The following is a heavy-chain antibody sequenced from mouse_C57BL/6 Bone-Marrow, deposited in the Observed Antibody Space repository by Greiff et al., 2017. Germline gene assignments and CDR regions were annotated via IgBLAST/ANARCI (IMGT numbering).Heavy chain of an antibody. D-gene: IGHD3-2*02. J-gene: IGHJ4*01. CDR1: GFNITDDY. Sequence: VQLQQSGAELVRPGASVKLSCTASGFNITDDYMHWVKQRPEQGLEWIGWIDPENGDTEYASKFQGKATITADTSSNTAYLQLSSLTSEDTAVYYCTTSYSSGYYSMDYWGQGTSVTVSS. CDR2: IDPENGDT. V-gene: IGHV14-4*01. CDR3: TTSYSSGYYSMDY.